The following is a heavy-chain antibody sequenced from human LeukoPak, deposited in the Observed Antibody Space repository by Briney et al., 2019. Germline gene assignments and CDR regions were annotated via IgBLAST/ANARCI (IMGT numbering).Heavy chain of an antibody. V-gene: IGHV4-59*01. D-gene: IGHD6-13*01. CDR2: IYYSGST. CDR3: ARAYGSSGLGYFDL. J-gene: IGHJ2*01. CDR1: GGSISSYY. Sequence: SETLSLTCTVSGGSISSYYWSWIRQPPGKGLEWIGYIYYSGSTNYSPSLKSRLTISVDTSKNQFSLKLSSVTAADTAVYYCARAYGSSGLGYFDLWGRGTLVTVSS.